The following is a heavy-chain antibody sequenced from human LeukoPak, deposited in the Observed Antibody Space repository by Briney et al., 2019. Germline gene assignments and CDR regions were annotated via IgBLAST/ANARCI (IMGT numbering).Heavy chain of an antibody. CDR1: GGTFSSYA. J-gene: IGHJ3*02. CDR3: ARELPSGSYWGGGFDI. CDR2: IIPIFGTA. V-gene: IGHV1-69*06. D-gene: IGHD1-26*01. Sequence: SVKVSCKACGGTFSSYAISWVRQAPGQGLEWMGGIIPIFGTANYAQKSQGRVTITADKSTSTPYMELSSLRSEGTAVYYCARELPSGSYWGGGFDIWGQGTMVTVSS.